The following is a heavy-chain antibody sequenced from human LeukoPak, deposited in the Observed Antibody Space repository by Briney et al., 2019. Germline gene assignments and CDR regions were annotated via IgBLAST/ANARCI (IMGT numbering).Heavy chain of an antibody. D-gene: IGHD5-18*01. J-gene: IGHJ5*02. CDR3: ARGWIQLWYRS. Sequence: GGSLRLSCAASGFTFSNYIMNWVRQAPGKGLEWVSYISSSGSTIYYADSVKGRFTISRDNAKNSLFLQMNSLRAEDTAVYYCARGWIQLWYRSWGQGTLVTVSP. CDR2: ISSSGSTI. CDR1: GFTFSNYI. V-gene: IGHV3-48*04.